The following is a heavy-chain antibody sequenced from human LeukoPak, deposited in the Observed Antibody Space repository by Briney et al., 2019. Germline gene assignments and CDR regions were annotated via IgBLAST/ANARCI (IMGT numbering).Heavy chain of an antibody. CDR2: IKQDGSEK. CDR3: VKRYSSGWRNAFDI. CDR1: EFTFSSYW. V-gene: IGHV3-7*03. Sequence: GGSLRLSCAASEFTFSSYWMSWVRQAPGKGLEWVANIKQDGSEKYYVDSVKGRFTISRDNAKNSLYLQMNSLRAEDTAIYYCVKRYSSGWRNAFDIWGQGTMVTVSS. D-gene: IGHD6-19*01. J-gene: IGHJ3*02.